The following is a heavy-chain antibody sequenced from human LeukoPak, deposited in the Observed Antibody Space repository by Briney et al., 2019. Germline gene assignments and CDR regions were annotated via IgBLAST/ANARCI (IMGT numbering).Heavy chain of an antibody. CDR1: GYSFTSYW. D-gene: IGHD6-13*01. J-gene: IGHJ6*02. CDR2: IYPGDSDT. CDR3: ARAIAAAGTSSYYYNYGMDV. V-gene: IGHV5-51*01. Sequence: GESLKISCKGSGYSFTSYWIGWVRQMPGKGLEWMGIIYPGDSDTRYSPSFQGQVTISADKSISTAYLQWSSLKASDTAMYYCARAIAAAGTSSYYYNYGMDVWGQGTTVTVSS.